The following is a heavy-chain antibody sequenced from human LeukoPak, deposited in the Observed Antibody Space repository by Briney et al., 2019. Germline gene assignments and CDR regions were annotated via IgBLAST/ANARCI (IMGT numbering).Heavy chain of an antibody. V-gene: IGHV1-69*13. CDR1: GGTFSSYA. Sequence: GASVKVSCKASGGTFSSYAISWVRQAPGQGLEWMGGIIPIFGTANYAQKFQGRVTITADESTSTAYMELSSLRSEDTAAYYCARVLYDSSGYFDYWGQGTLVTVSS. J-gene: IGHJ4*02. CDR2: IIPIFGTA. D-gene: IGHD3-22*01. CDR3: ARVLYDSSGYFDY.